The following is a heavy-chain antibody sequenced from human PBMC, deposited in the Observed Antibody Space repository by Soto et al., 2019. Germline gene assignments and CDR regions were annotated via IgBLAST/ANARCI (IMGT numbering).Heavy chain of an antibody. CDR3: AKAARVYTSSSGNDF. J-gene: IGHJ4*02. V-gene: IGHV3-23*01. CDR2: ITGSGAST. CDR1: GFTFSSYA. D-gene: IGHD6-6*01. Sequence: GGSLRLSCAASGFTFSSYAISWVRQAPGKGLEWVSTITGSGASTYYADSVKGRFTISRDNSENTLYLQMNSLRAADTASYYCAKAARVYTSSSGNDFWGQGTLVTVSS.